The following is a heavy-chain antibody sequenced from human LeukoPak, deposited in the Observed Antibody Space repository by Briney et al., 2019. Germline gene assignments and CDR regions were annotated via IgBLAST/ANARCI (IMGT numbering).Heavy chain of an antibody. D-gene: IGHD2-21*01. Sequence: GGSLRLSCAAPGFNFNAYSMNWVRQAPGKGLEWISFITSSSSIIYYSDSVKGRFTISRDNAKNSLYLQMNSLRDEDTAVYYCARDLFNGFDIWGQGTMVTVSS. J-gene: IGHJ3*02. CDR1: GFNFNAYS. CDR3: ARDLFNGFDI. V-gene: IGHV3-48*02. CDR2: ITSSSSII.